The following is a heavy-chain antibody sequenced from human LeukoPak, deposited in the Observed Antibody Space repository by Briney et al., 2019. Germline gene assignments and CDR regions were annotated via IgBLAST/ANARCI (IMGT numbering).Heavy chain of an antibody. D-gene: IGHD1-26*01. Sequence: SETLSLTCTVSGGSISSSSYYWGWIRQPPGTGLEWIGSIYHSGSTYYNPSLKSRVTISVDTSKNQFSLKLSSVTAADTAVYYCASPIVGDAFDIWGQGTMVTVSS. CDR2: IYHSGST. J-gene: IGHJ3*02. V-gene: IGHV4-39*07. CDR1: GGSISSSSYY. CDR3: ASPIVGDAFDI.